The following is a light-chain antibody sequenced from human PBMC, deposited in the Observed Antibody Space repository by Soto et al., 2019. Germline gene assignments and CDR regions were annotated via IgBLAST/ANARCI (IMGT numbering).Light chain of an antibody. CDR2: AAS. J-gene: IGKJ1*01. Sequence: DIQMTQSPSSLSASVGDSVTITCRASQGISNYLAWYHQKPGRVPTLLISAASNLQSGVPTRFSGSGSGTDFTLTITSLEPEDVATYYCQRYNDASTFGQGTKVEI. CDR1: QGISNY. CDR3: QRYNDAST. V-gene: IGKV1-27*01.